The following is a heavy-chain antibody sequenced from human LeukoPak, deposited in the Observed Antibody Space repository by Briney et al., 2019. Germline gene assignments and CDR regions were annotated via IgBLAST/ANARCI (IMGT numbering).Heavy chain of an antibody. V-gene: IGHV3-7*03. J-gene: IGHJ6*02. CDR1: GFTFSSHG. CDR2: IKQDGSEK. Sequence: PGGSLRLSCVASGFTFSSHGMGWVRQAPGKGLEWVANIKQDGSEKYYVDSVKGRFTISRDNSKNTLYLQMNNLRAEDTAVYYCAKDPSVYDYYGMDVWGQGTTVTVSS. D-gene: IGHD2-8*01. CDR3: AKDPSVYDYYGMDV.